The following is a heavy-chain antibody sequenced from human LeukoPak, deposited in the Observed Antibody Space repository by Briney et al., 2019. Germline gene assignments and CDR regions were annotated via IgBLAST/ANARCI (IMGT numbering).Heavy chain of an antibody. CDR1: GDSISSYY. D-gene: IGHD6-13*01. CDR3: ARSRGGSSWFNYFDS. CDR2: IYYSGTT. J-gene: IGHJ4*02. Sequence: SETLSLTCTVSGDSISSYYWSWIRQPPGKGLEWIGYIYYSGTTNYNPSLESRVTISVDTSKNQFSLKLNSVTATDTAVYYCARSRGGSSWFNYFDSWGQGALVTVSS. V-gene: IGHV4-59*08.